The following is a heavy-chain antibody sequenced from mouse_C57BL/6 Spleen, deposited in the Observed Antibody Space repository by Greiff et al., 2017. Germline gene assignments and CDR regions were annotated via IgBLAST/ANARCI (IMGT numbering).Heavy chain of an antibody. CDR2: INPSNGGT. D-gene: IGHD4-1*01. Sequence: VQLQQSGTELVKPGASVKLSCKASGYTFTSYWLHWVKQRPGQGLEWIGNINPSNGGTNYNEKFKSKATLTGDKSSSTAYMQLSSLTSEDSAVYYCARRLNWDLHFDYWGQGTTLTVSS. V-gene: IGHV1-53*01. J-gene: IGHJ2*01. CDR1: GYTFTSYW. CDR3: ARRLNWDLHFDY.